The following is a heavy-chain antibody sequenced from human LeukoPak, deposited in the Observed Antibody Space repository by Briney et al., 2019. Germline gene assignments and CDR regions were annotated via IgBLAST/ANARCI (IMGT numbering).Heavy chain of an antibody. D-gene: IGHD7-27*01. V-gene: IGHV3-23*01. Sequence: SFSAISGSGGSTYYADSVKGRFTISRDNSKNTLYLQMNSLRAEDTAVYYCAKRNWEVDYWGQGTLVTVSS. CDR3: AKRNWEVDY. CDR2: ISGSGGST. J-gene: IGHJ4*02.